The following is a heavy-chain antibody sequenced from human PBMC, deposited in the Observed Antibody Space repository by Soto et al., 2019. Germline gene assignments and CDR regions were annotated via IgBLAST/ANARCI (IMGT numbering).Heavy chain of an antibody. V-gene: IGHV3-72*01. J-gene: IGHJ6*03. D-gene: IGHD2-15*01. CDR1: GFTFSDRY. CDR3: ARDGGGTVGLGGGYMDV. Sequence: EVQLVESGGGLVQPGGSLRLSCVVSGFTFSDRYMDWVRQAPGKGLEWMGRSRNKVNSYSTEYAASVKGRFTISRDDSKNSLYLEMNSLKTEDTAVDYCARDGGGTVGLGGGYMDVWGKGTTVTVSS. CDR2: SRNKVNSYST.